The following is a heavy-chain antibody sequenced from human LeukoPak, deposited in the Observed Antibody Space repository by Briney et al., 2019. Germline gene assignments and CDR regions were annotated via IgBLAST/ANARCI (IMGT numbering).Heavy chain of an antibody. CDR3: ARSYYDYVWGSYRTYYFDY. D-gene: IGHD3-16*02. CDR2: ISDYNGNT. V-gene: IGHV1-18*04. CDR1: GYTFTSYG. J-gene: IGHJ4*02. Sequence: ASVKVSCKASGYTFTSYGISWVRQAPGQGLEWMGWISDYNGNTNYAQKLQGRVTMTTDTSTSTAYMELRSLRADDTAVYYCARSYYDYVWGSYRTYYFDYWGQGTLVTVSS.